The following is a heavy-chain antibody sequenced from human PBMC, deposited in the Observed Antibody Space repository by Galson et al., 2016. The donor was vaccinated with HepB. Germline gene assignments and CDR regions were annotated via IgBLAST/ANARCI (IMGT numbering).Heavy chain of an antibody. CDR3: VEQRKGAPYGMDV. CDR1: GDSVSSNSAA. V-gene: IGHV6-1*01. Sequence: CAISGDSVSSNSAAWNWIRQSPSRGLEWLGRTYYRSKWYNDYAVSVKSRIIVNPDTSKNQFSLQLDSVTPEDTAVYYCVEQRKGAPYGMDVWGHGTTVTVSS. D-gene: IGHD1/OR15-1a*01. J-gene: IGHJ6*02. CDR2: TYYRSKWYN.